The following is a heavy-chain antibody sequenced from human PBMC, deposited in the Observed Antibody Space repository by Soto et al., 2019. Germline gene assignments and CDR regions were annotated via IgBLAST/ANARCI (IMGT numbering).Heavy chain of an antibody. CDR1: GYTFTSYA. CDR2: INAGNGNT. CDR3: ARDLRYGPLYYYYYGMDV. Sequence: QVQLVQSGAEVKKPGASVKVSCKASGYTFTSYAMHWVRQAPGQRLEWMGWINAGNGNTKYSQKFQGRVTITRDTSASTDYMELSSLRSEDTAVYYCARDLRYGPLYYYYYGMDVWGQGTTVTVSS. V-gene: IGHV1-3*01. J-gene: IGHJ6*02. D-gene: IGHD3-16*02.